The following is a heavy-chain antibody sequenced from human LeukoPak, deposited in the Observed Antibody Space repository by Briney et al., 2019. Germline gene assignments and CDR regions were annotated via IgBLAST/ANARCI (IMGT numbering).Heavy chain of an antibody. CDR1: RGSIRTADYY. Sequence: PSETLSLTCTVSRGSIRTADYYWAWVRQPPGEGLEWLGSIYFSGIPYFNPSLKSRVAVSIDTSKNQFSLKVTSVNASDTAVYFCARTSSWYAGAWFDSWGQGTLVTVSS. CDR2: IYFSGIP. J-gene: IGHJ5*01. V-gene: IGHV4-39*01. D-gene: IGHD6-13*01. CDR3: ARTSSWYAGAWFDS.